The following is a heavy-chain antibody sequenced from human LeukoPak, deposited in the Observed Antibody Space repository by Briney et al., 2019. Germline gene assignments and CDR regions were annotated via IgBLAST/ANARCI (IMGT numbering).Heavy chain of an antibody. D-gene: IGHD1-26*01. CDR3: ATVPDSGSYSEGAY. CDR2: VDPEDGET. CDR1: GCTFTDYY. J-gene: IGHJ4*02. Sequence: ASVQVSCKVAGCTFTDYYMHWVQQAPGKGLEWMGLVDPEDGETIYAEKFQGRVTITADTSTGTAYMELSSLRSEDTAVYYCATVPDSGSYSEGAYWGQGTLVTVSS. V-gene: IGHV1-69-2*01.